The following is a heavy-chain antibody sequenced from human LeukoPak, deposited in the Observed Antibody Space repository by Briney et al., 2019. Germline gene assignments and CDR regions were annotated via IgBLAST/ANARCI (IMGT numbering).Heavy chain of an antibody. Sequence: PSETLSLTCTVSGGSISSYYWSWIRQPPGKGLEWIGYIYYSGSTNYNPSLKSRVTISVDTSKNQFSLKLSSVTATDTAVYYCASHPLRGGYYYGMDVWGQGTRSPSP. V-gene: IGHV4-59*08. CDR1: GGSISSYY. J-gene: IGHJ6*02. CDR2: IYYSGST. D-gene: IGHD3-10*01. CDR3: ASHPLRGGYYYGMDV.